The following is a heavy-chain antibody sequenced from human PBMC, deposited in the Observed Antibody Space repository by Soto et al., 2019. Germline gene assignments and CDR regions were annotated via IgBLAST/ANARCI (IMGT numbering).Heavy chain of an antibody. CDR1: GGSISSYY. D-gene: IGHD6-6*01. CDR3: ARQVSTGIAARPRWFDP. V-gene: IGHV4-59*08. Sequence: SETLSLTCTVSGGSISSYYWSWIRQPPGKGLEWIGYIYYSGSTNYNPSLKSRVTISVDTPKTQFSLKLSFVTAADTAVYYCARQVSTGIAARPRWFDPWGQGTLVTVSS. J-gene: IGHJ5*02. CDR2: IYYSGST.